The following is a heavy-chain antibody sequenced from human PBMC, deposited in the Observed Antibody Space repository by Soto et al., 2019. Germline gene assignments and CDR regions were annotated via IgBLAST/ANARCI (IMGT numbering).Heavy chain of an antibody. D-gene: IGHD4-17*01. Sequence: PSETLSLTCTVSGGSISSYYWSWIRQPAGKGLEWIGRIYTSGSTNYNPSLKSRVTMSVDTSKNQFSLKLSSVTAADTAVYYCARDHMTTVRVGDRFDPWGQGTLVTVSS. CDR3: ARDHMTTVRVGDRFDP. V-gene: IGHV4-4*07. J-gene: IGHJ5*02. CDR1: GGSISSYY. CDR2: IYTSGST.